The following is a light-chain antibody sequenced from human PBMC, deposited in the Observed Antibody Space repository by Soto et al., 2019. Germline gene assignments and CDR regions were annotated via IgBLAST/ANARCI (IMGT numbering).Light chain of an antibody. J-gene: IGKJ2*03. CDR2: GAS. V-gene: IGKV3-20*01. CDR1: QSVSSSY. CDR3: QQYDTIPPS. Sequence: EIVLTQSPGTLSLSPGERATLSCGASQSVSSSYLAWYQQKPGQAPRLLIYGASSRATGIPDRFSGSGSGTDFTLTISRLEPEDFATYYGQQYDTIPPSFGQGTKLDFK.